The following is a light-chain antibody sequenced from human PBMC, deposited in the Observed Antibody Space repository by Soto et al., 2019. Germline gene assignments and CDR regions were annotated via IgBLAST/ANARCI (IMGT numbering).Light chain of an antibody. CDR1: SSDVGRYDY. J-gene: IGLJ1*01. Sequence: QSVLTQPASVSGSPGQSVTISCTGTSSDVGRYDYVSWYQQHPGKAPQLIIYDVSSRPSGVSNRFSGSKSGNTASLTISGLQAEDEADYYCNSYASSSTLDVFGTGTKVTVL. CDR3: NSYASSSTLDV. V-gene: IGLV2-14*03. CDR2: DVS.